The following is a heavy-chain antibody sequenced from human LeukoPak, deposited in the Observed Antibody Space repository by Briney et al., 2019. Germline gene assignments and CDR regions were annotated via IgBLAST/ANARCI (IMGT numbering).Heavy chain of an antibody. CDR3: ARNLYSSGWKYFDY. Sequence: KPSETLSLTCTVSGGSISSYYWSWIRQPSGKGLEWIGYIYTSGSTNYNPSLKRRVTISVDTSKNQFSLKLSSVTAADTAVYYCARNLYSSGWKYFDYWGQGTLVTVSS. D-gene: IGHD6-19*01. V-gene: IGHV4-4*09. CDR2: IYTSGST. CDR1: GGSISSYY. J-gene: IGHJ4*02.